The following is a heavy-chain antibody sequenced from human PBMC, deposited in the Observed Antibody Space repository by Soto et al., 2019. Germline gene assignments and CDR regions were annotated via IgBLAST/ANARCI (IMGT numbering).Heavy chain of an antibody. D-gene: IGHD2-2*01. CDR3: SFAPNWTYQLTRY. CDR2: INAANGDT. Sequence: GASVKVSCKASGYSFTSYGIHWVRQAPGQRLEWMGWINAANGDTIYSPTFQGRVTITRDTSASTAYMELSSLRFEDTAVYYCSFAPNWTYQLTRYWGRGTQVTVSS. J-gene: IGHJ4*02. V-gene: IGHV1-3*01. CDR1: GYSFTSYG.